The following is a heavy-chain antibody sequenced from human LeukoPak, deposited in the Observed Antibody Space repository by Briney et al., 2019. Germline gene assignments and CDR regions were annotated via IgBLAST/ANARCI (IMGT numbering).Heavy chain of an antibody. J-gene: IGHJ5*02. CDR1: GFTFSSYA. CDR2: ISGSGGST. Sequence: GGSLRLSCAASGFTFSSYAMSWVRQAPGKGLEWVSAISGSGGSTYYADSVKGRFTISRDNSKNTLYLQMNSLRAGDTAVYYCAKGQLDPNWFDPWGQGTLVTVSS. CDR3: AKGQLDPNWFDP. D-gene: IGHD6-13*01. V-gene: IGHV3-23*01.